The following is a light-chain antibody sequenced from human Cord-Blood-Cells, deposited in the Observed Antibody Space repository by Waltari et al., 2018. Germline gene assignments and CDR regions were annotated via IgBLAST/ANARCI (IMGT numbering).Light chain of an antibody. CDR3: QQHNSYSWT. CDR2: DAS. V-gene: IGKV1-5*01. CDR1: QSISSW. J-gene: IGKJ1*01. Sequence: DIQMTRSPSTLSASVGDRVTITCRASQSISSWLAWYQQKPGKAPKLLIHDASSLESGVPSRFSGSGSGTEFTLTISSLQPDDFATYYCQQHNSYSWTFGQGTKVEIK.